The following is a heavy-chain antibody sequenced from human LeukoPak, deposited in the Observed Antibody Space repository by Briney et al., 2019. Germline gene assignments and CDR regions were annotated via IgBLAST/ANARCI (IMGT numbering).Heavy chain of an antibody. CDR2: IYYSGST. J-gene: IGHJ6*03. D-gene: IGHD3-10*01. CDR3: ARGSSYMDV. V-gene: IGHV4-31*03. Sequence: SETLSLTCSVSGGSISGGGYYWTWIRQHPGKGLEWIGYIYYSGSTYYNPSLQSRVSMSVDTSKNQFSLNLASVTAADTAVYYCARGSSYMDVWGKGTAVTVSS. CDR1: GGSISGGGYY.